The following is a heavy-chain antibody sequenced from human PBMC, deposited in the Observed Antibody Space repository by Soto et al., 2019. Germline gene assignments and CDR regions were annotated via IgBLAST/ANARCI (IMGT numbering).Heavy chain of an antibody. V-gene: IGHV1-46*01. CDR3: ARDSSIVVDGGSCQDY. D-gene: IGHD2-15*01. J-gene: IGHJ4*02. CDR2: INPSGGST. Sequence: ASVKVSCKASGDTFSFYTINWVRQAPGQGFEWMGIINPSGGSTTYAQKFQGRVTMTSDTSTSTVYMELSSLRFDDTAVYYCARDSSIVVDGGSCQDYWGQGTQVTVS. CDR1: GDTFSFYT.